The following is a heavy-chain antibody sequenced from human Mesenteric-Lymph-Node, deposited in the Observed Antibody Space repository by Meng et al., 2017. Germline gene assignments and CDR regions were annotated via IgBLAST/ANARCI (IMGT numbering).Heavy chain of an antibody. Sequence: ASVKVSCKASGGTFSSYAISWVRQAPGQGLEWMGWMDSNTGNTGCAQKFQGRVTFTRNTSISTAYMELSNLRFENTAVYYCARGDYYGAGDSFDYWGQGTLVTVSS. V-gene: IGHV1-8*03. J-gene: IGHJ4*02. CDR1: GGTFSSYA. CDR3: ARGDYYGAGDSFDY. CDR2: MDSNTGNT. D-gene: IGHD3-10*01.